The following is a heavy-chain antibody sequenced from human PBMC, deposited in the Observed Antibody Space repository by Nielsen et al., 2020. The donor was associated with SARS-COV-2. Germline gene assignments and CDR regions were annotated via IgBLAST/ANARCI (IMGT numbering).Heavy chain of an antibody. CDR3: TIGGYSSSWYAHE. D-gene: IGHD6-13*01. J-gene: IGHJ4*02. CDR2: IKSKTDGGTT. CDR1: GFTFSNAW. V-gene: IGHV3-15*01. Sequence: GESLKISCAASGFTFSNAWMSWVRQAPGKGLEWVGRIKSKTDGGTTDYAAPVKGRFTISRDDSKNTLYLQMNSLKTEDTAVYYRTIGGYSSSWYAHEWGQGTLVTVSS.